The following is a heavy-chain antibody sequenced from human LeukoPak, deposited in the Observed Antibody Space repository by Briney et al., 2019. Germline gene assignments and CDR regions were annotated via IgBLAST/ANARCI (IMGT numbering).Heavy chain of an antibody. Sequence: ASVKVSCKASGYTFTSYGISWVRQAPGQGLEWMGWISAYNGNTNYAQKLQGRVTMTTDTSTSTAYMELRSLRSDDTAVYYCARSYMTTVPTERLLIWFDPWGQGTLVTVSS. D-gene: IGHD4-17*01. V-gene: IGHV1-18*01. CDR1: GYTFTSYG. CDR2: ISAYNGNT. CDR3: ARSYMTTVPTERLLIWFDP. J-gene: IGHJ5*02.